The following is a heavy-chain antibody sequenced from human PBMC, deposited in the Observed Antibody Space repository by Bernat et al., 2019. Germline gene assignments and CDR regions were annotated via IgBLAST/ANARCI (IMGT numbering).Heavy chain of an antibody. D-gene: IGHD2-21*02. CDR1: GFTFSNTW. J-gene: IGHJ4*02. CDR3: VGVTRLADY. Sequence: EVQLVESGGGLVPPGGSLRLSCVVSGFTFSNTWMNWVRQAPGKGLEWVAYINLDGSDKNYVDSVRGRFTISRDNAKNSLYLEMNNLRAEDTAVYYCVGVTRLADYWGQGTLVTVSA. CDR2: INLDGSDK. V-gene: IGHV3-7*03.